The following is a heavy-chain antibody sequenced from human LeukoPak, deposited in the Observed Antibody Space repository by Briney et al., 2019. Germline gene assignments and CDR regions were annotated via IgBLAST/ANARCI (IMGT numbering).Heavy chain of an antibody. CDR2: ISAYNGNT. CDR1: GYTFTSYG. Sequence: GASVKVSCKASGYTFTSYGISWVRRAPGQGLEWMGWISAYNGNTNYAQKLQGRVTMTTDTSTSTAYMELRSLRSDDTAVYYCARAEWSGYYTGMSHWGQGTLVTVSS. J-gene: IGHJ4*02. CDR3: ARAEWSGYYTGMSH. D-gene: IGHD3-3*01. V-gene: IGHV1-18*04.